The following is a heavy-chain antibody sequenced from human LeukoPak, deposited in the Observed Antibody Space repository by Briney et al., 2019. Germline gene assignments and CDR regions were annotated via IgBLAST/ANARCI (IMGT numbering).Heavy chain of an antibody. V-gene: IGHV3-7*01. CDR3: ARLFGGVSTFDY. D-gene: IGHD5/OR15-5a*01. J-gene: IGHJ4*02. Sequence: GGSLRLSCAASGFSISNYWMSWVRQGPGKGLEWVASINPDGSAERYVDSVKGRFTISRDNAKNSMYLQMNSLSAEDTALFYCARLFGGVSTFDYWGQGTLVTVSS. CDR2: INPDGSAE. CDR1: GFSISNYW.